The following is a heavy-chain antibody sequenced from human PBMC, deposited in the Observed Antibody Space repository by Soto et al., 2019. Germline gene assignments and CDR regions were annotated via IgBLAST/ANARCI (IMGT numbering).Heavy chain of an antibody. CDR3: ARDSSEWGMAGRLDY. V-gene: IGHV3-30*03. D-gene: IGHD6-6*01. J-gene: IGHJ4*02. Sequence: GGSLRLSCAASGYTFRSYGMHWVRQAPGKGLEWVAVISYAGSNIYYADSVKGRFTISRDNSKNTLYLHLNSLRAEDTAVYYCARDSSEWGMAGRLDYWGQGTPVTVSS. CDR2: ISYAGSNI. CDR1: GYTFRSYG.